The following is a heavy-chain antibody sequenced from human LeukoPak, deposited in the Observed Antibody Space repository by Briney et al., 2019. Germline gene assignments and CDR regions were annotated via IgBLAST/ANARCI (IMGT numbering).Heavy chain of an antibody. CDR1: GFPFGTYG. J-gene: IGHJ4*02. D-gene: IGHD2-15*01. CDR3: ARAPDIVVVVANANLDY. Sequence: GGSLRLSCEASGFPFGTYGMTWVRQAPGKGLEWVSGITGSSWTYYADSVRGRFTISRDNAKNSLYLQMNSLRAEDSALYYCARAPDIVVVVANANLDYWGQGTLVTVSS. CDR2: ITGSSWT. V-gene: IGHV3-23*01.